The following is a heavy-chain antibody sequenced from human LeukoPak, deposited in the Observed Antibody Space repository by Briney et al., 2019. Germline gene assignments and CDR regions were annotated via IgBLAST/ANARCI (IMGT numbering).Heavy chain of an antibody. D-gene: IGHD6-13*01. V-gene: IGHV4-61*02. CDR3: ARGYSSSRKYNWFDP. CDR1: GGSISSGSYY. J-gene: IGHJ5*02. Sequence: SETLSLTCTVSGGSISSGSYYWSWIRQPAGKGLEWIGRIYTSGSTNYNPSLKSRVTISVDTSKNQFSLKLSSVTAADTAVYYCARGYSSSRKYNWFDPWGQGTLVTVSS. CDR2: IYTSGST.